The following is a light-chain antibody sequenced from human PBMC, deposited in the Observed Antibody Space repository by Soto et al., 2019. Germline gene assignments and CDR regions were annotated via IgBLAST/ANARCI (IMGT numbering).Light chain of an antibody. CDR3: QHYNSYSEA. Sequence: DIQMPQSPSTLSGSVGDRVTITCRASQTISGWLAWYQQKPGKAPKLLIYKASTLKSGVPSRFSGSGSGTEFTLTISSLQPDDFATYYCQHYNSYSEAFGQGTKVGIK. J-gene: IGKJ1*01. CDR1: QTISGW. CDR2: KAS. V-gene: IGKV1-5*03.